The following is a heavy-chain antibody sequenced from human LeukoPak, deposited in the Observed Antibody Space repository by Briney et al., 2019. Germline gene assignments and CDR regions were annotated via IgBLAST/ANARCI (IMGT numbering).Heavy chain of an antibody. J-gene: IGHJ4*02. CDR1: GYTFTGYY. CDR3: ARGPWELLTVLDY. V-gene: IGHV1-2*02. Sequence: ASVKVSCKASGYTFTGYYMHSVRQAPGQGLEWMGWINPNSGGTNYAQKFQGRVTMTRDTSISTAYMELSRLRSDDTAVYYCARGPWELLTVLDYWGQGTLVTVSS. D-gene: IGHD1-26*01. CDR2: INPNSGGT.